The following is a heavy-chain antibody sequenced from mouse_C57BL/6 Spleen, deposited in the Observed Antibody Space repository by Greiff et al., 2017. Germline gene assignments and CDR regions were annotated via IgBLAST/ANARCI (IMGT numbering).Heavy chain of an antibody. J-gene: IGHJ4*01. CDR3: ARYYSDTGNSPMDY. Sequence: EVQLVESGGGLVKPGGSLKLSCAASGFTFSSYAMPWVRQTPEKRLEWVATISDGGSYTYYPDNVKGRFTFSRDNAKNNLYLQMSQLKSEDSAVYYWARYYSDTGNSPMDYWGQGTTVTVSS. D-gene: IGHD4-1*01. CDR2: ISDGGSYT. V-gene: IGHV5-4*01. CDR1: GFTFSSYA.